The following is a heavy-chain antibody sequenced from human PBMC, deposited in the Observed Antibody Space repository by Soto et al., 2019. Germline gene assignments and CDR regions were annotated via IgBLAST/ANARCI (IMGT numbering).Heavy chain of an antibody. J-gene: IGHJ6*02. CDR2: ITQSGST. CDR1: DSSFGDYY. Sequence: LSLTCALYDSSFGDYYWGWIRQPPGKGLECIGEITQSGSTNYNPSLKSRVTLSVDTSKNSVSLQMNSLRAEDTAVYYCAREYTAWPLAYGLDVWGQGTTVTVSS. CDR3: AREYTAWPLAYGLDV. D-gene: IGHD2-2*02. V-gene: IGHV4-34*01.